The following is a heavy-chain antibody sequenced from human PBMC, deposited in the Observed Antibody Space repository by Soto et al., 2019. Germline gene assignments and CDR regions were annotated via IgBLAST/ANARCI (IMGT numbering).Heavy chain of an antibody. CDR3: ARDRSGARYYGMDV. J-gene: IGHJ6*02. D-gene: IGHD3-10*01. CDR1: GGSISSDY. Sequence: QVQLRESGPGLVKPSETLSLNCSVSGGSISSDYWSWIRQPPGKGLEYIGVIYHSGTTNYNPSLKSRITISVHATENQCSLRLNSVTTADAAVYYCARDRSGARYYGMDVWGQGTTVTVPS. V-gene: IGHV4-59*01. CDR2: IYHSGTT.